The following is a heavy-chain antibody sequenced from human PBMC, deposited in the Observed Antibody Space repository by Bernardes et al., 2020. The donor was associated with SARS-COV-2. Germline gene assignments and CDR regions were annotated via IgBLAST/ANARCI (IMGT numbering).Heavy chain of an antibody. CDR3: TIRLVPVGTFDY. V-gene: IGHV3-73*01. CDR2: IRSKANSHAT. CDR1: GFIFSDSA. J-gene: IGHJ4*02. Sequence: GGSLRLSCAASGFIFSDSAIHWVRQASGKGLEWVGRIRSKANSHATSSAASVQGRFTISRDDSKNTAYLQMNSLKTEDTAVYYFTIRLVPVGTFDYWGQGTLVTVSS. D-gene: IGHD6-13*01.